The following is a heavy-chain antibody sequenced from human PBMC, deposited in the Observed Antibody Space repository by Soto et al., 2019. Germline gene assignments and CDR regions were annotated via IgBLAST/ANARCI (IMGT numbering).Heavy chain of an antibody. V-gene: IGHV3-30*03. J-gene: IGHJ4*02. CDR2: ISKDGSKT. D-gene: IGHD5-18*01. CDR1: GFTLTNFA. Sequence: QPGGSLRLSCGASGFTLTNFAKHWVRQAPGKGLEWVAVISKDGSKTDFADSVKGRFTISRENSKNTVYLQMNSLTREDTALYYCARDAYSYKYFSDYWGLGTLVTVSS. CDR3: ARDAYSYKYFSDY.